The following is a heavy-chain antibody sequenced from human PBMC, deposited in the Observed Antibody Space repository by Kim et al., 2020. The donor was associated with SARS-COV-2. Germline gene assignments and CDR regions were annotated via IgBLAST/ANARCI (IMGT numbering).Heavy chain of an antibody. CDR1: GGSFSDYT. V-gene: IGHV4-34*01. Sequence: SETLSLTCAVYGGSFSDYTWTWIRQPPGKGLEWIGEINHSGSTNLSPSLKSRITISVDTSKSQFSLRLKYMTATDAAVYYCARGRAGVVPSPGLGLGPYYHYYAIDVWGRETPVAVSS. D-gene: IGHD3-3*01. CDR3: ARGRAGVVPSPGLGLGPYYHYYAIDV. CDR2: INHSGST. J-gene: IGHJ6*02.